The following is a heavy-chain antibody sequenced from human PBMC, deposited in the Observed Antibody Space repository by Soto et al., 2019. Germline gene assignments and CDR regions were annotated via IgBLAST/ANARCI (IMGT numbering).Heavy chain of an antibody. D-gene: IGHD5-18*01. CDR2: ISYDGSNK. Sequence: QVQLVESGGGVVQPGRSLRLSCAASGFTFSSYAMHWVRQAPGKGLEWVAVISYDGSNKYYADSVKGRFTISRDNSKNTLYLQMNSLRAEDTAVYYCARVSWIQLWPPPDYGMDVWGQGTTVTVSS. CDR3: ARVSWIQLWPPPDYGMDV. CDR1: GFTFSSYA. J-gene: IGHJ6*02. V-gene: IGHV3-30-3*01.